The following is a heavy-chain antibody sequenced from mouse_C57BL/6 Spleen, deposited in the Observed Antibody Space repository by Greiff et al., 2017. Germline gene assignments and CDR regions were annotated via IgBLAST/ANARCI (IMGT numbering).Heavy chain of an antibody. CDR2: FYPGSGSI. V-gene: IGHV1-62-2*01. J-gene: IGHJ2*01. CDR1: GYTFTEYT. D-gene: IGHD2-1*01. Sequence: QVHVKQSGAELVKPGASVKLSCKASGYTFTEYTIHWVKQRSGQGLEWIGWFYPGSGSIKYNEKFKDKATLTADKSSSTVYMELSRLTSEASAVYFCARHDPLYGNYYFDYWGQGTTLTVAS. CDR3: ARHDPLYGNYYFDY.